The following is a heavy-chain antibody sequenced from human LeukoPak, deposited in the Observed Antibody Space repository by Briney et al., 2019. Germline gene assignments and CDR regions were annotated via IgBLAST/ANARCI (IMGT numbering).Heavy chain of an antibody. Sequence: ASVKVSCKASGYTFTSYGISWVRQAPGQGLEWMGWISAYNGNTNYAQKLQGRVTMTTDTSTSTAYMELRSLRSDDTAVYYCARDRFGYCSGGSCLLSDYWGQGTLVTVSS. J-gene: IGHJ4*02. CDR2: ISAYNGNT. V-gene: IGHV1-18*04. D-gene: IGHD2-15*01. CDR1: GYTFTSYG. CDR3: ARDRFGYCSGGSCLLSDY.